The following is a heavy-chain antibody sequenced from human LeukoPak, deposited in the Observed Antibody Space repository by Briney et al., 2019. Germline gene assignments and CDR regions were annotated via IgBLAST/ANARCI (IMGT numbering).Heavy chain of an antibody. D-gene: IGHD1-7*01. CDR3: ARRGSGSSDITGTTSPGHWFDP. J-gene: IGHJ5*02. CDR2: INHSGST. Sequence: SETLSLTCAVYGGSFSGYYWSWIRQPPGKGLEWIGEINHSGSTNYNPSLKSRVTISVDTSKNQFSLKLSSVTAADTAVYYCARRGSGSSDITGTTSPGHWFDPWGQGTLVTVSS. V-gene: IGHV4-34*01. CDR1: GGSFSGYY.